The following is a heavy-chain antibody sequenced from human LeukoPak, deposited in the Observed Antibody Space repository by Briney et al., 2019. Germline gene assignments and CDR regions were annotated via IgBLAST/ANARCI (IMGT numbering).Heavy chain of an antibody. CDR2: IKYDGSLK. D-gene: IGHD3-22*01. V-gene: IGHV3-7*01. CDR3: ASSHDSSGND. CDR1: GFSFSRYW. J-gene: IGHJ4*02. Sequence: GGSLRLSCVASGFSFSRYWMAWVRQAPGKGLEWVANIKYDGSLKFYVDSVKGRFTISRDNAKNSRYLEMNSLRADDTAVYFCASSHDSSGNDWGQGTMVTVSS.